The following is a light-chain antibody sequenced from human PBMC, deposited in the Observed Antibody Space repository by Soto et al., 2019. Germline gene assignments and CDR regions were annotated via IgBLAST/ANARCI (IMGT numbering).Light chain of an antibody. Sequence: IVLTQSPATLSVTPGERSTLSFRASQSVRSNLAWYQQRPGQAPRLLIYDASTRATGIPDRFSGSGSGADFTLSISRLEPEDFAVYYCQQYGSSPPRTFGQGTKVDIK. CDR2: DAS. CDR3: QQYGSSPPRT. CDR1: QSVRSN. V-gene: IGKV3-20*01. J-gene: IGKJ1*01.